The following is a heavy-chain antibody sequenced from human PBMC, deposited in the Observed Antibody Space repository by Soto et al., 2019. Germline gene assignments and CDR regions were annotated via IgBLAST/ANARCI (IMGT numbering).Heavy chain of an antibody. J-gene: IGHJ3*01. CDR2: IYWDDDK. Sequence: QITLKEAGPTLVKPTQTLTLTCTFSGFSLSSNGVAVGWIRQPPGEALEWLALIYWDDDKRYRASLKTRLNLTKXTXKXXVVLTMTDMDPVDTATYYCAHAFGGTSWPNDAFDVWGQGTVVTVSS. CDR3: AHAFGGTSWPNDAFDV. V-gene: IGHV2-5*02. CDR1: GFSLSSNGVA. D-gene: IGHD1-26*01.